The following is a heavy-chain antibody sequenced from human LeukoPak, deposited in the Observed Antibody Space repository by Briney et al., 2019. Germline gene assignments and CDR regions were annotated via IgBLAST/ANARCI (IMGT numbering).Heavy chain of an antibody. V-gene: IGHV1-46*01. CDR1: GYTFTSYY. Sequence: ASVKVSCKASGYTFTSYYMHWVRQAPGQGLEWMGIINPSGGSTSYAQKFQGRVTMTRDTSTSTAYMELRSLRSDDTAVYYCARSGYCSSTSCYSHIYYYYGMDVWGQGTTVTVSS. J-gene: IGHJ6*02. D-gene: IGHD2-2*01. CDR2: INPSGGST. CDR3: ARSGYCSSTSCYSHIYYYYGMDV.